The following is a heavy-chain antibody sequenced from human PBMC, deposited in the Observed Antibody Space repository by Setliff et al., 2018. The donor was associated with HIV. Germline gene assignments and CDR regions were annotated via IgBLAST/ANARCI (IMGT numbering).Heavy chain of an antibody. CDR1: GFSFGDYW. Sequence: PGGSLRLSCACSGFSFGDYWMTWVRQAPGKGLEWVASVREDATSKFYVDSVKGRFAISRDNAKNSLNLEMNSLRAEDTAIYYCASSRPPDDSSGYLDHWGQGTLVTVSS. V-gene: IGHV3-7*03. CDR2: VREDATSK. CDR3: ASSRPPDDSSGYLDH. J-gene: IGHJ4*01. D-gene: IGHD3-22*01.